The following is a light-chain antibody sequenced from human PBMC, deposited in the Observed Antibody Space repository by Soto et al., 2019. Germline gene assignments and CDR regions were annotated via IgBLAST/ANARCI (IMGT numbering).Light chain of an antibody. CDR3: QQSSNWPLT. Sequence: EIVLTQSPATLSLSPGERATLSCRASQSVSSYLAWYQQKPGQAPRLLIYAASNGATGIPARFSGSGSGKDFTLTISSLEPEDFAVYYCQQSSNWPLTLGGGTKVEIK. CDR1: QSVSSY. J-gene: IGKJ4*01. CDR2: AAS. V-gene: IGKV3-11*01.